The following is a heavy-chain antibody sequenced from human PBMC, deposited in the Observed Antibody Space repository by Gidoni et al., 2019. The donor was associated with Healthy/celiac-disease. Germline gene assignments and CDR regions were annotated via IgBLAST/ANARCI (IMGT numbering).Heavy chain of an antibody. CDR2: INHSGST. CDR1: GGSFSGYY. V-gene: IGHV4-34*01. CDR3: ARSLSGYDSSGYPAAGFDY. Sequence: QVQLQQWGAGLLKPSETLSLTCAVYGGSFSGYYWSWIRQPPGKGLEWIGEINHSGSTNYNPSLKRRVTISVDTSKNQFSLKLSSVTAADTSVYYCARSLSGYDSSGYPAAGFDYWGQGTLVTVSA. J-gene: IGHJ4*02. D-gene: IGHD3-22*01.